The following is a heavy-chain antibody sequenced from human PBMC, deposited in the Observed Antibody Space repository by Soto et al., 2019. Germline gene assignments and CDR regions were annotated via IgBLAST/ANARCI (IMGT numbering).Heavy chain of an antibody. Sequence: SETLSLTCAVSGGSISSGGYSWSWIRQPPGKGLEWIGYIYHSGSTYYNPSLKSRVTISVDRSKNQFSLKLSSVTAADTAVYYCARVDSSSWPRCDAFDIWGQGTMVTVSS. V-gene: IGHV4-30-2*01. CDR2: IYHSGST. D-gene: IGHD6-13*01. CDR1: GGSISSGGYS. CDR3: ARVDSSSWPRCDAFDI. J-gene: IGHJ3*02.